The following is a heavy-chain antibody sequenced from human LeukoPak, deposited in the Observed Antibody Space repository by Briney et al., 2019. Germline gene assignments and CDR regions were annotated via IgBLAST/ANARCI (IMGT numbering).Heavy chain of an antibody. D-gene: IGHD5-18*01. CDR1: GFTFSSYS. V-gene: IGHV3-21*01. CDR2: ISSSSSYI. Sequence: PGGSLRLSCAASGFTFSSYSMNWVRQAPGKGLEWLSSISSSSSYIYYADSVKGRFTISRDNAKNSLYLQMNSLRAEDTAVYYCARVQGIQLWLLGYWGQGTLVTVSS. J-gene: IGHJ4*02. CDR3: ARVQGIQLWLLGY.